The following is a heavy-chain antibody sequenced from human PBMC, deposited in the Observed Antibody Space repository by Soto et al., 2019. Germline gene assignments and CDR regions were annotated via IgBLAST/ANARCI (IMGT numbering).Heavy chain of an antibody. CDR1: GYTFTSYG. CDR3: ARGFWSYDFWSGYDAGSNYYYYMDV. J-gene: IGHJ6*03. CDR2: ISAYNGNT. D-gene: IGHD3-3*01. V-gene: IGHV1-18*01. Sequence: VASVKVSCKASGYTFTSYGISWVRQAPGQGLEWMGWISAYNGNTNYAQKLQGRVTMTTDTSTSTAYMELRSLRSDDTAVYYCARGFWSYDFWSGYDAGSNYYYYMDVWGKGTTVTVSS.